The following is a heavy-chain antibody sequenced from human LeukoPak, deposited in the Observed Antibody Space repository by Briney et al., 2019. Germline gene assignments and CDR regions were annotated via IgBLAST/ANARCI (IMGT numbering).Heavy chain of an antibody. CDR3: ARDDGYYYGSGSYSSLDY. Sequence: QAGGSLRRSCAASGFTFSSYSMNWVRQAPGKGLEGGSYISSSSSTIYYADSVKGRFTIARDNAKNSLYLQMNSLRAEDTAVYYCARDDGYYYGSGSYSSLDYWGQGTLVTVSS. J-gene: IGHJ4*02. D-gene: IGHD3-10*01. CDR1: GFTFSSYS. V-gene: IGHV3-48*01. CDR2: ISSSSSTI.